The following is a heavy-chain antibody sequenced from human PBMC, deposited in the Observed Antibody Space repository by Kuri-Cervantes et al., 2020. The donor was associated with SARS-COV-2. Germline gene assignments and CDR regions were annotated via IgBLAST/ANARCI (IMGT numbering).Heavy chain of an antibody. D-gene: IGHD1-1*01. Sequence: GESLKISCAASGFTFSRYAMYWVRQAPGKGLEWVAVISYDGSTEYYADSVKGRFTISRDNAKNMLFLQMNSLRAEDTAVYYCVRDGDHWNFDYWGQGTLVTVSS. CDR1: GFTFSRYA. V-gene: IGHV3-30*07. CDR2: ISYDGSTE. CDR3: VRDGDHWNFDY. J-gene: IGHJ4*02.